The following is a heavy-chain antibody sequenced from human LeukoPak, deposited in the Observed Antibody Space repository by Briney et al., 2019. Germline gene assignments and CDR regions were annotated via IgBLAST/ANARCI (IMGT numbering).Heavy chain of an antibody. Sequence: GGSLRLSCAASGFTFSSYNMNWVRQAPGKGLEWVSSISSSSSYIYYADSVKGRFTISRDNAKNSLYLQMNSLRAEDTAVYYCARPHNNWRWYFDLWGRGTLVTVSS. CDR2: ISSSSSYI. V-gene: IGHV3-21*04. D-gene: IGHD3-3*01. CDR3: ARPHNNWRWYFDL. J-gene: IGHJ2*01. CDR1: GFTFSSYN.